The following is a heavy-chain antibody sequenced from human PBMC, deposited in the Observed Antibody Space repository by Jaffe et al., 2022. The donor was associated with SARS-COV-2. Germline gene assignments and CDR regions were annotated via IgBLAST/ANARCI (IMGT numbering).Heavy chain of an antibody. CDR3: ARTYCSSTSCHVNPYYYGMDV. J-gene: IGHJ6*02. CDR1: GYTFTSYG. V-gene: IGHV1-18*01. Sequence: QVQLVQSGAEVKKPGASVKVSCKASGYTFTSYGISWVRQAPGQGLEWMGWISAYNGNTNYAQKLQGRVTMTTDTSTSTAYMELRSLRSDDTAVYYCARTYCSSTSCHVNPYYYGMDVWGQGTTVTVSS. D-gene: IGHD2-2*01. CDR2: ISAYNGNT.